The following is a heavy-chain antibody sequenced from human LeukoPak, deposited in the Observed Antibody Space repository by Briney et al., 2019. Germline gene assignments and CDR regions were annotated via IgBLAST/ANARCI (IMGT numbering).Heavy chain of an antibody. J-gene: IGHJ6*02. V-gene: IGHV4-4*07. CDR2: IYTSGST. CDR3: GRTRIGSSYYYGMDV. D-gene: IGHD6-6*01. CDR1: GGSISNYY. Sequence: SETLSLTCTVSGGSISNYYWSWIRQPAGRGLELIGRIYTSGSTNYNPSLKSRVTMSVDTSKNQFSLRLTSVTAADTAVYYCGRTRIGSSYYYGMDVWGQGTTVTVSS.